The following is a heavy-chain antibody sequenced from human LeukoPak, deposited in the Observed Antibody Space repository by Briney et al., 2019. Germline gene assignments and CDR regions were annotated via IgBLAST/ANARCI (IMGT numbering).Heavy chain of an antibody. CDR3: ARDRWLRYNGGIDY. D-gene: IGHD1-1*01. CDR2: ISSNGGST. Sequence: PGGSLTLSCAASGFTFSSYAMHWVRQAPGKGLEYVSAISSNGGSTYYANSVKGRFTISRDNSKNTLYLQMGSLRAEDMAVYYCARDRWLRYNGGIDYWGQGTLVTVSS. CDR1: GFTFSSYA. V-gene: IGHV3-64*01. J-gene: IGHJ4*02.